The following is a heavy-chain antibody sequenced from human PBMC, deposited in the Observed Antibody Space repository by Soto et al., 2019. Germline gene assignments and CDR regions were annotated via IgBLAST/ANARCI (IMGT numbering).Heavy chain of an antibody. CDR3: VRFSGIPV. CDR1: GYTFTYYA. D-gene: IGHD1-1*01. CDR2: INTGNGKT. V-gene: IGHV1-3*04. J-gene: IGHJ4*02. Sequence: QVQLVQSGAEVKKSGASVKVSCKASGYTFTYYALHWVRQAPGQGLEWMGWINTGNGKTKYSQNFQGRLTITRDTSATTLYMELSSLRSEDTTVYYCVRFSGIPVWGQGTLVTVSS.